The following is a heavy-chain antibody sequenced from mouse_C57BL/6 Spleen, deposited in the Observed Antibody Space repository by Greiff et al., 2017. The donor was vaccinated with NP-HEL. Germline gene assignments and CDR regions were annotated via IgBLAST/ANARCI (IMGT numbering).Heavy chain of an antibody. CDR2: IYPSDSET. J-gene: IGHJ1*03. CDR1: GYTFTSYW. D-gene: IGHD2-5*01. Sequence: QVQLQQPGAELVRPGSSVKLSCKASGYTFTSYWMDWVKQRPGQGLEWIGNIYPSDSETHYNQKFKDKATLTVDKSSSTAYMQLSSLTSEDSAVYYCARAPLYSNYGYFEVWGTGTTVTVSS. CDR3: ARAPLYSNYGYFEV. V-gene: IGHV1-61*01.